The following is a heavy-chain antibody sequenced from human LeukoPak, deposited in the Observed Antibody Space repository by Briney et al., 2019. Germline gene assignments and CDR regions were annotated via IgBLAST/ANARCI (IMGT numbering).Heavy chain of an antibody. CDR2: IKQDGSEK. V-gene: IGHV3-7*01. CDR1: GFTFSSYW. CDR3: ARAGPYSSSLGFDY. D-gene: IGHD6-13*01. Sequence: GGSLRLSCAASGFTFSSYWMSWVRQAPGKGLEWVANIKQDGSEKYYVDSVKGRFTISRDNAKNSLYLQMNSLRAEDTAVYYCARAGPYSSSLGFDYWGQGTLVTVSS. J-gene: IGHJ4*02.